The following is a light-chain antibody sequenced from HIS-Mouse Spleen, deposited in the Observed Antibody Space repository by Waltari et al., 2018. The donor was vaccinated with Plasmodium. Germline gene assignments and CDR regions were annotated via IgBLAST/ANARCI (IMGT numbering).Light chain of an antibody. CDR2: EVS. CDR1: STDVGGYNY. Sequence: QSALTQPASVSGSPAQSIPIPCTGTSTDVGGYNYVSWYQQHPGKAPKLMIYEVSNRPSGVSNRFSGSKSGNTASLTISGLQAEDEADYYCSSYTSSSTRVFGGGTKLTVL. V-gene: IGLV2-14*01. J-gene: IGLJ2*01. CDR3: SSYTSSSTRV.